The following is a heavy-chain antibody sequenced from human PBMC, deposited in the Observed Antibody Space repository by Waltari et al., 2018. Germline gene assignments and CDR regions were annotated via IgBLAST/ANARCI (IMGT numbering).Heavy chain of an antibody. CDR3: ARHCSLGVLRYFDWFPHEAFDI. Sequence: QLQLQESGPGLVKPSETLSLTCTVSGGSISSSSYYWGWIRQPPGKGLEWIGSIYYSGSTYYTPPLKSRVTISVDTSKNQFSLKLSSVTAADTAVYYCARHCSLGVLRYFDWFPHEAFDIWGQGTMVTVSS. D-gene: IGHD3-9*01. CDR2: IYYSGST. CDR1: GGSISSSSYY. J-gene: IGHJ3*02. V-gene: IGHV4-39*01.